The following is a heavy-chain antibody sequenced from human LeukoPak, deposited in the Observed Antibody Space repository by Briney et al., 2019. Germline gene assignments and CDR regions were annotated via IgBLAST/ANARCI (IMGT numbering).Heavy chain of an antibody. V-gene: IGHV3-48*04. Sequence: PGGSLRLSCVASGFTFNRFGMNWVRQAPGKGLEWVSYISSSGSTIYYADSVKGRFTISRDNAKNSLSLQMHSLRAEDTAVYYCARDPGYWVVYYFDYWGQGTLVTVSS. D-gene: IGHD2-8*02. CDR2: ISSSGSTI. CDR1: GFTFNRFG. CDR3: ARDPGYWVVYYFDY. J-gene: IGHJ4*02.